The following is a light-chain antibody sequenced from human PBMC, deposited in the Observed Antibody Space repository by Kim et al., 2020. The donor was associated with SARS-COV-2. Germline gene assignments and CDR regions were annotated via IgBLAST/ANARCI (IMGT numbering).Light chain of an antibody. CDR3: QKYNSAPRT. J-gene: IGKJ1*01. CDR1: QDIRNY. Sequence: ASIGDRVTINCRASQDIRNYLAWDQQRPGRVPKLLIYGAINLQSGVPSRFSGSGSGTDFTLTIRSLQPEDVATYYCQKYNSAPRTFGQGTKVEIK. V-gene: IGKV1-27*01. CDR2: GAI.